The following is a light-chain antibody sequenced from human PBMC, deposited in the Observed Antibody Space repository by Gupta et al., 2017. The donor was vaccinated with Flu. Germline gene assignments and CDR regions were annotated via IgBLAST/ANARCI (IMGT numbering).Light chain of an antibody. CDR1: QSVLYTYDNKNY. V-gene: IGKV4-1*01. CDR3: HQDDSSPKT. J-gene: IGKJ1*01. CDR2: WAS. Sequence: DIVMTQSPDSLDVSLGERATINCKSSQSVLYTYDNKNYLAWYQQKPGQPPKLLIYWASTRESGVPDRFSGRGSGTDFTLTISRLQAEDVAVYYCHQDDSSPKTFGQGTKVEIK.